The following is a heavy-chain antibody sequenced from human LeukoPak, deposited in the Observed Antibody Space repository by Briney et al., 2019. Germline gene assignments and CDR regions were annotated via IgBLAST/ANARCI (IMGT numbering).Heavy chain of an antibody. CDR1: GYTLTELS. J-gene: IGHJ6*02. CDR3: ATSEVATITPYYYYGMDV. CDR2: FDPEDGET. V-gene: IGHV1-24*01. D-gene: IGHD5-12*01. Sequence: ASVKVSCKVSGYTLTELSMHWVRQAPGKGLEWMGGFDPEDGETIYAQKFQGRVTMTEDTSTDTAYMELSSLRSEDTAVYYCATSEVATITPYYYYGMDVWGQGTTVTVSS.